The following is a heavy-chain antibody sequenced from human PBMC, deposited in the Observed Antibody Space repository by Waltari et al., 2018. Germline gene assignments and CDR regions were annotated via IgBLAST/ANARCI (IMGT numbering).Heavy chain of an antibody. CDR3: ARETLPGNKIIDY. CDR2: INSNTGDS. CDR1: GYTFTSYY. V-gene: IGHV1-2*02. Sequence: QVQLVQSGPEVKQPGASVRVSCKTSGYTFTSYYLHWVRQAPGQGLEWMAWINSNTGDSQSAQTFQGRVTVTKATSLTTVYLELSGLRSDDTALYYCARETLPGNKIIDYWGQGTLVTVSS. D-gene: IGHD1-1*01. J-gene: IGHJ4*02.